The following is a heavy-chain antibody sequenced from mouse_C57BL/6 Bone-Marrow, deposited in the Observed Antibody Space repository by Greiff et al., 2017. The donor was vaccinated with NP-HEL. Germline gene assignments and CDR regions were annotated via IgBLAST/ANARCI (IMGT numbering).Heavy chain of an antibody. D-gene: IGHD2-4*01. J-gene: IGHJ4*01. CDR2: IDPSDSYT. Sequence: QVQLQQSGAELVRPGTSVKLSCKASGYTFTSYWMHWVKQRPGQGLEWIGVIDPSDSYTNYNQKFKGKATLTVDTSSSTAYMQLSSLTSEDSAVYYCAREGGIYYDYDDAMDYWGQGTSVTVSS. V-gene: IGHV1-59*01. CDR3: AREGGIYYDYDDAMDY. CDR1: GYTFTSYW.